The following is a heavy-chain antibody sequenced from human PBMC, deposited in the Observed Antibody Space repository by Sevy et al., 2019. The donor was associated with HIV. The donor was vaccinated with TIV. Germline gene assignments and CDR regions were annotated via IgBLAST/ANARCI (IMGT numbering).Heavy chain of an antibody. V-gene: IGHV4-4*02. Sequence: SETLSLTCAVSGVSISSSNWWSWVRQPRGKGLEWIGDMYHRGTTNYNPSLKSRVTMSVDKSKNHFSLKLSSVTAADTAVYYCAAVTGTDILGYYFDYWGQGTLVTVSS. CDR2: MYHRGTT. CDR3: AAVTGTDILGYYFDY. CDR1: GVSISSSNW. D-gene: IGHD6-19*01. J-gene: IGHJ4*02.